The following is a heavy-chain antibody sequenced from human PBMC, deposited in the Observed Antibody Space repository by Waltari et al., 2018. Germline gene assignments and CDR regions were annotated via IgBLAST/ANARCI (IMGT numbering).Heavy chain of an antibody. J-gene: IGHJ4*02. Sequence: EVQLVESGGGLIQPGGSRRLSCAASGLTSFNTYLTWFRRAPGKGLEWFSVVYAGASGAKTYYADSVKGRFAISRDNSGNTLYLQMNSLRADDTAVYFCARAGLGSPLEWLRLFDQWGRRALVTASS. CDR3: ARAGLGSPLEWLRLFDQ. D-gene: IGHD6-19*01. V-gene: IGHV3-53*01. CDR1: GLTSFNTY. CDR2: VYAGASGAKT.